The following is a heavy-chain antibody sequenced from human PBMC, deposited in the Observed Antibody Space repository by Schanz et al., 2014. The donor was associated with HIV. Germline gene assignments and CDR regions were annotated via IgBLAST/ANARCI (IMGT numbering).Heavy chain of an antibody. CDR2: MSHDGFSK. Sequence: VHLLESGGGLVQPGGSLRLSCTASGLTFSSSIMHWVRQAPGKGLEWVAGMSHDGFSKYFADSVKGRFAISREDSKNTVHLQMDSLRPEDTAVYYCAREGESSGRAGLFDLWGQGAMVTVSS. CDR1: GLTFSSSI. J-gene: IGHJ3*01. CDR3: AREGESSGRAGLFDL. V-gene: IGHV3-30*09. D-gene: IGHD6-19*01.